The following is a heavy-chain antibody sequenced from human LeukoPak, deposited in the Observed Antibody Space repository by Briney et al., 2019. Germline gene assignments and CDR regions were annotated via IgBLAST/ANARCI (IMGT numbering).Heavy chain of an antibody. V-gene: IGHV3-23*01. CDR3: AKVPSVMAGTPYFDY. CDR2: ISGSGGST. J-gene: IGHJ4*02. D-gene: IGHD6-19*01. Sequence: QSGESLKISCKGSGYSFTSYWIGWVRQAPGKGLEWVSAISGSGGSTYYADSVKGRFTISRDNSKNTLYLQMNSLRAEDTAVYYCAKVPSVMAGTPYFDYWGQGTLVTVSS. CDR1: GYSFTSYW.